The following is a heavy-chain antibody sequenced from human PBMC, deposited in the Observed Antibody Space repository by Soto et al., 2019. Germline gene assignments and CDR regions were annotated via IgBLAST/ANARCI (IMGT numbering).Heavy chain of an antibody. D-gene: IGHD3-10*01. CDR3: ATRGPASSFDC. CDR1: GFTFSSYE. Sequence: EVQLVESGGGLVQPGGSLRLSCAASGFTFSSYEMNWVRQAPGKGLEWVSFIDRTGGSIYYADSVKGRFTISRDNAKNSLYLQMNSLRVEDTAVYYCATRGPASSFDCWGQGTLVTVSS. CDR2: IDRTGGSI. V-gene: IGHV3-48*03. J-gene: IGHJ4*02.